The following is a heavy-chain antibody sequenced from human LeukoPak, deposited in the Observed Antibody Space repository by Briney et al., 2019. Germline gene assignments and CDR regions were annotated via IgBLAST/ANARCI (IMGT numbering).Heavy chain of an antibody. CDR1: GFTFSSYS. J-gene: IGHJ6*03. CDR3: ARVGTSSGFYGHMDV. D-gene: IGHD3-22*01. V-gene: IGHV3-21*01. Sequence: GGSLRLSCAASGFTFSSYSMNWVRQAPGKGLEWVSSISSSSSYIYYADSVKGRFTISRDNAKNSLYLQMNSLRAEDTAVYYCARVGTSSGFYGHMDVWGKGTTVTVSS. CDR2: ISSSSSYI.